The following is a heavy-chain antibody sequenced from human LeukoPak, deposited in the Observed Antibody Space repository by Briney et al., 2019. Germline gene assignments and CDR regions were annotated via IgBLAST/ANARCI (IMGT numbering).Heavy chain of an antibody. Sequence: SETLSLTCTVSGGSISSYYWSWIRQPPGKGLEWIGYIYYSGSTNYNPSLKSRVTISVDTSKNQFSLKLSSVTAADTAVYYCASTTVTTGGVDCWGQGTLVTVSS. CDR2: IYYSGST. CDR1: GGSISSYY. J-gene: IGHJ4*02. CDR3: ASTTVTTGGVDC. V-gene: IGHV4-59*01. D-gene: IGHD4-17*01.